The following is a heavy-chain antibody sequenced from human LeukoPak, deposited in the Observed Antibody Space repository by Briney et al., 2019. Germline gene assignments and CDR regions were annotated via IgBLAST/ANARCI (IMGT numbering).Heavy chain of an antibody. V-gene: IGHV3-11*01. J-gene: IGHJ5*02. CDR3: ARGWSLDIVVWNWFDP. Sequence: GGSLRLSCAASGFTFSSYWMSWIRQAPGKGLEWVSYISSSGSTIYYADSVKGRFTISRDNAKNSLYLQMNSLRAEDTAVYYCARGWSLDIVVWNWFDPWGQGTLVTVSS. CDR2: ISSSGSTI. D-gene: IGHD2-15*01. CDR1: GFTFSSYW.